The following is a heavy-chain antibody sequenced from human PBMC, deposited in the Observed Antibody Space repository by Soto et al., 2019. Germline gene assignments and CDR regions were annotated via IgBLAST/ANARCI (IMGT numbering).Heavy chain of an antibody. Sequence: QVHLVESGGGVVQPGRSLRLSCAASGITFNIYGMHWVRQAPDKGLEWVTGISHDGSKEYYADSVKGRFTIFRDNSKKTLYLQMNSLRGEDTAVYYCAKDWGGVSGRSPLNDWGQGTLVTVSS. D-gene: IGHD6-19*01. J-gene: IGHJ4*02. CDR2: ISHDGSKE. CDR1: GITFNIYG. V-gene: IGHV3-30*18. CDR3: AKDWGGVSGRSPLND.